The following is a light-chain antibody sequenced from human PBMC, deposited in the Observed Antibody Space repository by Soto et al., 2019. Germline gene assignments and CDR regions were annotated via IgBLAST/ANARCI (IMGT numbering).Light chain of an antibody. CDR1: QSISNH. J-gene: IGKJ5*01. Sequence: DIQMTQSPSSLSASVEDRVIITCRASQSISNHLNWYQQKPGKAPKLLIFAASSLQSGVPSRFSGSRSGPDFTLTISSLQPEDFATYYCQQSYSTPPNTFGQGTRLEIK. CDR3: QQSYSTPPNT. V-gene: IGKV1-39*01. CDR2: AAS.